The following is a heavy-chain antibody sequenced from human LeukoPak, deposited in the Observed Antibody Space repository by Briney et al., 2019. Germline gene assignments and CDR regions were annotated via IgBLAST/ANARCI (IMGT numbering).Heavy chain of an antibody. J-gene: IGHJ4*02. CDR2: IYYSGST. V-gene: IGHV4-39*01. Sequence: SETLSLTCTVSGGSISSSSYYWGWIRQPPGKGLEWIVSIYYSGSTYYNPSLKSRVTISVDTSKNQFSLKLSSVTAADTAVYYCARLRGILEWLPSYFDYWGQGTLVTVSS. CDR3: ARLRGILEWLPSYFDY. D-gene: IGHD3-3*01. CDR1: GGSISSSSYY.